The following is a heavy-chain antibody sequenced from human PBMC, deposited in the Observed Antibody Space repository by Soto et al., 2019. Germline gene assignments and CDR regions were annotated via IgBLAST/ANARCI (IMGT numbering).Heavy chain of an antibody. J-gene: IGHJ4*02. CDR1: GFSFSSYW. CDR3: ARGSGFQAGVHGY. D-gene: IGHD6-25*01. Sequence: EVQLVESGGGLVQPGGSLRLSCAASGFSFSSYWMHWVGQAPGMGLMGVSRINTDGTSTSYADSVKGRFTLSRDNGKNTHYLQTTRLRAEDTAVDCCARGSGFQAGVHGYWGQVILITVAS. V-gene: IGHV3-74*01. CDR2: INTDGTST.